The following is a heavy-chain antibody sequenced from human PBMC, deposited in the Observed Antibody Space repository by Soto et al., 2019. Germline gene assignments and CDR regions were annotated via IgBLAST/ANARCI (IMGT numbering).Heavy chain of an antibody. CDR2: IYYSGST. Sequence: SETLSLTCTVSGGSISSYYWSWIRHPPGKGLEWIGYIYYSGSTNYNPSLKSRVTISVDTSKNQFSLKLSSVTAADTAVYYCARDSSIAARGYWFDPWGQGTLVTVSS. J-gene: IGHJ5*02. CDR3: ARDSSIAARGYWFDP. V-gene: IGHV4-59*01. CDR1: GGSISSYY. D-gene: IGHD6-6*01.